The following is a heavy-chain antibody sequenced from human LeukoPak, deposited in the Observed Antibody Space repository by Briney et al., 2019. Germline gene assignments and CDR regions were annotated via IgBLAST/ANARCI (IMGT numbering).Heavy chain of an antibody. V-gene: IGHV3-30*18. CDR3: AKDWMVWGQQLPDAFDI. CDR1: GFTFSSYG. J-gene: IGHJ3*02. Sequence: GGSLRLSCAASGFTFSSYGMHWVRQAPGKGLEWVAVISYDGSNKYYADSVKGRFTISRDNSKNTLYLQMNSLRAEDTAVYYCAKDWMVWGQQLPDAFDIWGQGTMVTVSS. D-gene: IGHD6-13*01. CDR2: ISYDGSNK.